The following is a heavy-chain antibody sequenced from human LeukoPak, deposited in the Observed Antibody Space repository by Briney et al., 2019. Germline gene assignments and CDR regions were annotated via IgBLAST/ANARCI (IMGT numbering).Heavy chain of an antibody. D-gene: IGHD4-23*01. J-gene: IGHJ3*02. CDR1: GFTFSNVW. CDR2: IKQDGSEK. CDR3: AREFTTVVTLDAFDI. V-gene: IGHV3-7*05. Sequence: GGSLRLSCAASGFTFSNVWMSWVRQAPGKGLEWVANIKQDGSEKYYVDSVKGRFTISRDNAKNSLYLQMNSLRAEDTAVYYCAREFTTVVTLDAFDIWGQGTMVTVSS.